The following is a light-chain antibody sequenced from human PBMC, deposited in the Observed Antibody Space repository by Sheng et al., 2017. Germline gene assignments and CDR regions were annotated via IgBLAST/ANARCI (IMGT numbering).Light chain of an antibody. CDR1: QSVDNNNF. CDR2: GAS. J-gene: IGKJ5*01. Sequence: IVLTQSPATLSLSPGERATLSCRASQSVDNNNFLAWYQQKPGQPPRLLIYGASRRAAGIADRFSGSGSGTDFTLTISRLDPEDFAMYYCQQYGGSSPITFGQGTRLEIK. V-gene: IGKV3-20*01. CDR3: QQYGGSSPIT.